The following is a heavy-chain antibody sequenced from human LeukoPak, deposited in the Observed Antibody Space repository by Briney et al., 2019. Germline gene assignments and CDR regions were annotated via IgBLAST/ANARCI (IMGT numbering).Heavy chain of an antibody. CDR1: GGSISSSNW. Sequence: SETLFLTCAVSGGSISSSNWWSWVRQPPGKGLEWIGEIYHSGNTNYNPSLKSRVTISVDKSKNQFSLKLSSVTAADTAVYYCASGSSSWYNRFDYWGQGTLVTVSS. V-gene: IGHV4-4*02. CDR2: IYHSGNT. CDR3: ASGSSSWYNRFDY. J-gene: IGHJ4*02. D-gene: IGHD6-13*01.